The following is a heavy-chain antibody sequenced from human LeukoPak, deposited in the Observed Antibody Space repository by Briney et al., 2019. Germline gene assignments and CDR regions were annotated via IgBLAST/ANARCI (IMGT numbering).Heavy chain of an antibody. V-gene: IGHV1-46*01. Sequence: ASVKVSFKASGYTFTSYFIHWVRQAPGQGLEWMGTINPSGGSTTYAQKFQGRVTMTRDTSTSTVYMELSSLRSDDTAVYYCARGLMSMVRDVWGQGTTVTVSS. CDR2: INPSGGST. CDR3: ARGLMSMVRDV. J-gene: IGHJ6*02. D-gene: IGHD3-10*01. CDR1: GYTFTSYF.